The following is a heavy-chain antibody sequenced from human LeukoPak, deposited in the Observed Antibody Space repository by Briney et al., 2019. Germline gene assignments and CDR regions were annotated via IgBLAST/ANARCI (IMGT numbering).Heavy chain of an antibody. CDR2: IRSKAYGGTT. CDR3: TRVEYDILTGYYY. J-gene: IGHJ4*02. CDR1: GFTFGDYA. Sequence: PGGSLRLSCTASGFTFGDYAMSWVRQAPGKGREWVGFIRSKAYGGTTEYAASVKGRFTISRDDSKSIAYLQMNSLKTEDTAVYYCTRVEYDILTGYYYWGQGTLVTVSS. V-gene: IGHV3-49*04. D-gene: IGHD3-9*01.